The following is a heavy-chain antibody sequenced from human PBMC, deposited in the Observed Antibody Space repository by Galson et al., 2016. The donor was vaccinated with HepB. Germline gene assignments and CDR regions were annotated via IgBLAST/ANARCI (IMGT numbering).Heavy chain of an antibody. Sequence: SLRLSCAASGFPFSRYWMHWVRQAPGKGLVWVSRINSDGSSTIYADSVRGRFSISRDNAKNTLYLQMNSLRAEDTAVYFCVRDHSVVPTTAYNWFDPWGQGTLVTVSS. CDR1: GFPFSRYW. J-gene: IGHJ5*02. CDR2: INSDGSST. V-gene: IGHV3-74*01. D-gene: IGHD4-23*01. CDR3: VRDHSVVPTTAYNWFDP.